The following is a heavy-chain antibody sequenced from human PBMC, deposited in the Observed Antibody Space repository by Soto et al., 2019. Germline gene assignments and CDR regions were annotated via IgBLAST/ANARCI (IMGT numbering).Heavy chain of an antibody. CDR3: ARGGGQKYCSRTSCYGGYYGMDV. Sequence: GASVKVSCKASGYTFSTNGISWVRQAPGQGPEWMAWISTYNGITDYAQKFLDRLTMTTDTSTSTAYMELRSLRSDDTAVYYCARGGGQKYCSRTSCYGGYYGMDVWGQGTTVTVSS. V-gene: IGHV1-18*04. CDR1: GYTFSTNG. D-gene: IGHD2-2*01. J-gene: IGHJ6*02. CDR2: ISTYNGIT.